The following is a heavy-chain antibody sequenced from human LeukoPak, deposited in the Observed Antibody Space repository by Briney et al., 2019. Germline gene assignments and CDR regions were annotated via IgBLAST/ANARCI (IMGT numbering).Heavy chain of an antibody. V-gene: IGHV4-59*01. CDR2: MFYRGST. CDR1: GGSISGYY. Sequence: SETLSLTCSVPGGSISGYYWSWIRQPPGRGLEWIGSMFYRGSTSFNPSLKRRVSFSLDTSKNQFSLKLSSVTAADTAVYHCARYNCTYGDCNHLDKWGRGTLVTVSS. CDR3: ARYNCTYGDCNHLDK. J-gene: IGHJ4*02. D-gene: IGHD4-17*01.